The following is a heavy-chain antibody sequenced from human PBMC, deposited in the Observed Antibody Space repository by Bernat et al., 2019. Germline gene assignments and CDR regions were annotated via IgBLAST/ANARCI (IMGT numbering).Heavy chain of an antibody. J-gene: IGHJ4*02. V-gene: IGHV4-39*01. CDR3: ASAVTIDY. D-gene: IGHD4-23*01. Sequence: QLQLQESGPGLVKPSDTLSLTCTVSGGSISSSRYYWGWIRQPPGKGVEGIGSIYYSGSSYYNPSLKILVTISVDTSRNQFSLKLSSVTATDTAVYYWASAVTIDYWGQGTLVTVSS. CDR1: GGSISSSRYY. CDR2: IYYSGSS.